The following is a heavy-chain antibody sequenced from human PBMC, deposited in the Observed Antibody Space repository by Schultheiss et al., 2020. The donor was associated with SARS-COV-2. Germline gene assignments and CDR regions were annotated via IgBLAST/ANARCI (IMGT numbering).Heavy chain of an antibody. Sequence: ASVKVSCKASGYTFTSYDINWVRQATGQGLEWMGWMNPNSGNTGYAQRFQGRVTIIPDESTSVAYMELSSLRSEDTAVYYCAKSGHTMMVIASENWGQGTMVTVSS. V-gene: IGHV1-8*01. CDR1: GYTFTSYD. J-gene: IGHJ4*02. D-gene: IGHD2-21*01. CDR2: MNPNSGNT. CDR3: AKSGHTMMVIASEN.